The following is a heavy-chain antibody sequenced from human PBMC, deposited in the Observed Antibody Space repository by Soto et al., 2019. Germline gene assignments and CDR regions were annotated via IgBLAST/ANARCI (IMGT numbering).Heavy chain of an antibody. J-gene: IGHJ6*02. CDR3: ARDRDSSSRGYYYYGMDV. D-gene: IGHD6-6*01. CDR1: GYTFTGYY. V-gene: IGHV1-2*04. Sequence: GASVKLSCTASGYTFTGYYMHWVRQAPGQGLEWMGWINPNSGGTNYAQKFQGWVTMTRDTSISTAYMELSRLRSDDTAVYYCARDRDSSSRGYYYYGMDVWGQGTTVTVSS. CDR2: INPNSGGT.